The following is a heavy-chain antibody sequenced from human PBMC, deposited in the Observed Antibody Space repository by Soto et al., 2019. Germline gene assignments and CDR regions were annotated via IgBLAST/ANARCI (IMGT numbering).Heavy chain of an antibody. Sequence: EGSLRLSCAASGFTFSSYSMNWVRQAPGKGLEWVSSISSSSSYIYYADSVKGRFTISRDNAKNSLYLQMNSLRAEDTAVYYCASTLYSSGPNNMWCQVTMVTVSS. J-gene: IGHJ3*02. CDR2: ISSSSSYI. CDR3: ASTLYSSGPNNM. V-gene: IGHV3-21*01. D-gene: IGHD6-19*01. CDR1: GFTFSSYS.